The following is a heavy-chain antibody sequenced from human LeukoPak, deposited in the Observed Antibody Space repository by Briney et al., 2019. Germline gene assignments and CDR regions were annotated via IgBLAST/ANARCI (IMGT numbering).Heavy chain of an antibody. CDR2: IKQDGSEK. V-gene: IGHV3-7*01. Sequence: GGSLRLSCAASGFTFSSYWMSWVRQAPGKGLEWVANIKQDGSEKYYVDSVKGRFAISRDNAKNSLYLQMNSLRAKDTAVYYCARGSYGSGSYYIANWFDPWGQGTLVTVSS. CDR1: GFTFSSYW. D-gene: IGHD3-10*01. CDR3: ARGSYGSGSYYIANWFDP. J-gene: IGHJ5*02.